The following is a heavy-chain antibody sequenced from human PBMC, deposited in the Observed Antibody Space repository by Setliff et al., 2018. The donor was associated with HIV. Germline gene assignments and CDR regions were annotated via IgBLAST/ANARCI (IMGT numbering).Heavy chain of an antibody. D-gene: IGHD3-22*01. Sequence: ASVKVSCKPSGYTFTGYSMHWVRQAPGQGLEWMRRINPNSGGSNYAQKFKGRVAMTRDTSISTAYMELSRLRSEDTDVYYCARDGWFGMIVVATPDAFDIWGQGTMVTVSS. J-gene: IGHJ3*02. CDR3: ARDGWFGMIVVATPDAFDI. CDR1: GYTFTGYS. V-gene: IGHV1-2*05. CDR2: INPNSGGS.